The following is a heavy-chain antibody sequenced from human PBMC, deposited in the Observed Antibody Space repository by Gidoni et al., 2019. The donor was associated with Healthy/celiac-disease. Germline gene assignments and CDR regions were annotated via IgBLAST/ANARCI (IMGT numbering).Heavy chain of an antibody. D-gene: IGHD3-10*01. Sequence: EVQLLESGGGLVQPGGSLRLSCAASGFTFSSYAMSWVRQAPGKGLEWVSAISGNGGSTYYADSVKGRFTISRDNSKNTLYLQMNSLRAEDTAVYYCAKQPSYYYGSGSRYYYYYMDVWGKGTTVTVSS. CDR2: ISGNGGST. J-gene: IGHJ6*03. CDR3: AKQPSYYYGSGSRYYYYYMDV. CDR1: GFTFSSYA. V-gene: IGHV3-23*01.